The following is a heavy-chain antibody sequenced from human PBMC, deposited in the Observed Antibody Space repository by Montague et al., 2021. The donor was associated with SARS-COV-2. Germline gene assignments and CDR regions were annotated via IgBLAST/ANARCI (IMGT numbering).Heavy chain of an antibody. J-gene: IGHJ4*02. V-gene: IGHV4-4*02. CDR2: LYHTRST. Sequence: SETLSLTCVVSGDSISTDNWCSCVRLPAGKGQWWVGILYHTRSTKYKPSSKSRISMSVAQYWHQFSLRLTDVTAADTAIYYCARQGSGSSDLAYWGQGTLVTVSS. CDR1: GDSISTDNW. CDR3: ARQGSGSSDLAY. D-gene: IGHD1-26*01.